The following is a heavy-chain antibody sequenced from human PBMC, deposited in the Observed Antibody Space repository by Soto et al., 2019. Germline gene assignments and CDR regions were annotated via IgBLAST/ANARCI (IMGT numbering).Heavy chain of an antibody. CDR2: IWFDGSKK. V-gene: IGHV3-33*01. J-gene: IGHJ5*02. D-gene: IGHD4-17*01. Sequence: QVQLVESGGGVVQPGGSLRLSCAASGFTLSSYGIHWVRQAPGKGLEWVAIIWFDGSKKYYADSVKGRFTISRDDSMNTVYLDMNSLRADDTAFYYCARDTGGLMTTKYLDPWGQGTLVTVSS. CDR1: GFTLSSYG. CDR3: ARDTGGLMTTKYLDP.